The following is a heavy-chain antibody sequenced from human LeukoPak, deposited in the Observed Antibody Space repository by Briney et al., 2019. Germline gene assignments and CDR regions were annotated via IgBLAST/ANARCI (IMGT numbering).Heavy chain of an antibody. Sequence: GGTLRLSCAASGFTFSNHGMNWVRQAPGKGLEWVSGISPSGDITYYADSVKGRFTISRDNSENTLHLQMNSLRVDDTALYYCAKETGRSSGSWGFDIWGQGTFVTVSS. CDR3: AKETGRSSGSWGFDI. J-gene: IGHJ3*02. V-gene: IGHV3-23*01. D-gene: IGHD3-10*01. CDR1: GFTFSNHG. CDR2: ISPSGDIT.